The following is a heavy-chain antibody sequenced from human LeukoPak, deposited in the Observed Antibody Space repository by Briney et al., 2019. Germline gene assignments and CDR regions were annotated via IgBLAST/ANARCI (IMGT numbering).Heavy chain of an antibody. CDR2: ISYDGSNK. CDR3: AKTGHFDY. J-gene: IGHJ4*02. D-gene: IGHD1-1*01. Sequence: GRSLRLSCAASGFTFSSYGMHWVRQAPGKGLEWVAVISYDGSNKYYADSVKGRFTISRDNSKNTLYLQMNSLRAEDTAVYYCAKTGHFDYWGQGTLVTVSS. CDR1: GFTFSSYG. V-gene: IGHV3-30*18.